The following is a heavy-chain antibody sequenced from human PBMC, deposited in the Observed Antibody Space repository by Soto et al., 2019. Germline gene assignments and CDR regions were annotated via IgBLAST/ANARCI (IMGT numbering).Heavy chain of an antibody. CDR3: ARVRICWSINPIRYFDY. D-gene: IGHD6-13*01. Sequence: SETLSLTCAVYGGSFSGYYWSWIRQPPGKGLEWIGEINHSGSTNYNPSLKSRVTISVDTSKNQFSLKLSSVTAADTAVYYCARVRICWSINPIRYFDYWGQGTLVPVSS. J-gene: IGHJ4*02. CDR1: GGSFSGYY. CDR2: INHSGST. V-gene: IGHV4-34*01.